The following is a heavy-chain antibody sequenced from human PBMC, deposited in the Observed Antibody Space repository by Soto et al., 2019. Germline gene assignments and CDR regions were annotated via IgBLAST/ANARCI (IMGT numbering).Heavy chain of an antibody. J-gene: IGHJ4*02. CDR1: GFTFDDHT. CDR2: ITWDAGSA. V-gene: IGHV3-43*01. Sequence: QPGGSLRLSCAGSGFTFDDHTMHWVHQAPGKGLEWVSLITWDAGSAFYADSVRGRFTISRDNSKNSLYLQMNSLRTEDSALYYCAKEKDRIFDYWGRGTPVTVSS. CDR3: AKEKDRIFDY.